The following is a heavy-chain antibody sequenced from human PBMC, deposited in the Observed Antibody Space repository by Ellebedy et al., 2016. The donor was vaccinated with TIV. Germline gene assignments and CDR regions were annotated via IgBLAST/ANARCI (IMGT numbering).Heavy chain of an antibody. CDR3: ARDPGDYYLDF. J-gene: IGHJ4*02. D-gene: IGHD4-17*01. CDR1: GFTFSSYA. CDR2: ISYDGRNK. Sequence: PGGSLRLSCAASGFTFSSYAMHWVRQAPGKGLEWVEVISYDGRNKYYADSVKGRFTIYRDNSKNTLYLQMNSLRTEDTAVYYCARDPGDYYLDFWGQGTLVTFSS. V-gene: IGHV3-30*04.